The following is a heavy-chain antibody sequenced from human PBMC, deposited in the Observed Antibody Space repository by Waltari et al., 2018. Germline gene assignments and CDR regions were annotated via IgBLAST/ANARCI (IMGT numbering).Heavy chain of an antibody. CDR1: GYSISSGYY. CDR2: IYHSGST. CDR3: ARHDDLGYCSSTSCPNWFDP. D-gene: IGHD2-2*01. J-gene: IGHJ5*02. V-gene: IGHV4-38-2*01. Sequence: QVQLQESGPGLVKPSETLSLTCAVSGYSISSGYYWGWIRQPPGKGLEWIGSIYHSGSTYYNPSLKSRVTISVDTSKNQFSLKLSSVTAADTAVYYCARHDDLGYCSSTSCPNWFDPWGQGTLVTVSS.